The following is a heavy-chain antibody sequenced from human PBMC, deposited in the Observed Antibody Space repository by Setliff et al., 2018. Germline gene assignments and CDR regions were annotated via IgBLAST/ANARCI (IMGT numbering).Heavy chain of an antibody. V-gene: IGHV4-59*11. CDR2: FFYSGDS. CDR1: GASINSHY. J-gene: IGHJ4*02. D-gene: IGHD5-12*01. Sequence: SETLSLTCTVSGASINSHYWSWIRQPPGKGLEWIGLFFYSGDSRYNPSLKSRVTMSVDASRNQFSLKLRSVTAADTAVYYCARGGTFRYFDFWGQGAPVTVSS. CDR3: ARGGTFRYFDF.